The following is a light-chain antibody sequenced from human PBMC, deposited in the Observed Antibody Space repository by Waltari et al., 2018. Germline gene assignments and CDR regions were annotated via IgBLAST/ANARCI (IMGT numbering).Light chain of an antibody. J-gene: IGLJ2*01. CDR3: SSYTSSSPLVV. Sequence: QSALTQPASVSGSPGQSITISCTGTSSDDGGYNYVSWYQQHPGKAPKVMIYDVSDRPSGVSNRFSGSKSGNTASLTISGLQAEDEADYYCSSYTSSSPLVVFGGGTKLTVL. CDR1: SSDDGGYNY. V-gene: IGLV2-14*01. CDR2: DVS.